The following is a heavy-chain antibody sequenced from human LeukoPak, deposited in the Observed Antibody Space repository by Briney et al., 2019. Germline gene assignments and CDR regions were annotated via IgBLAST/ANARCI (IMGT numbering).Heavy chain of an antibody. Sequence: SETLSLTCAVYGGSFSGYYWSWIRQPPGKGLEWIGEINHSGSTNYNPSLKSRVTISVDTSKNQFSLKLSSVTAADTAVYYCARGVEIAARHGPSFDYWGQGTLVTVSS. CDR1: GGSFSGYY. V-gene: IGHV4-34*01. CDR3: ARGVEIAARHGPSFDY. CDR2: INHSGST. J-gene: IGHJ4*02. D-gene: IGHD6-6*01.